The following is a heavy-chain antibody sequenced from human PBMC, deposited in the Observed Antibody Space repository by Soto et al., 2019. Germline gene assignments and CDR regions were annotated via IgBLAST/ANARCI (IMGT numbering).Heavy chain of an antibody. CDR2: IKQDGSEK. J-gene: IGHJ4*02. CDR1: GFTFSSYW. V-gene: IGHV3-7*01. CDR3: ARDIGDSLPEWLLPDY. D-gene: IGHD3-22*01. Sequence: PGGSLRLSCAASGFTFSSYWMSWVRQAPGKGLEWVANIKQDGSEKYYVDSVKGRFTISRDNAKNSLYLQMNSLRAEDTAVYYCARDIGDSLPEWLLPDYWGQGTLVTVSS.